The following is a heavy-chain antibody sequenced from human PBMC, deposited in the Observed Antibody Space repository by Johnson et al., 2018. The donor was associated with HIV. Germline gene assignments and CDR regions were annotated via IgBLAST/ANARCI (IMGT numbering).Heavy chain of an antibody. Sequence: VQLVESGGGLVQPGGSLRLSCAASGFTFSNYAMSWVRQAPGKGLEWVSTISGSGGSTYYADSVKGRFTISRDNSKNTLYLQMNSLRAEDTAVYYCAKGFFELDMVVVPADAFDIWGQGTMVTVSS. CDR3: AKGFFELDMVVVPADAFDI. V-gene: IGHV3-23*04. J-gene: IGHJ3*02. CDR2: ISGSGGST. CDR1: GFTFSNYA. D-gene: IGHD2-2*01.